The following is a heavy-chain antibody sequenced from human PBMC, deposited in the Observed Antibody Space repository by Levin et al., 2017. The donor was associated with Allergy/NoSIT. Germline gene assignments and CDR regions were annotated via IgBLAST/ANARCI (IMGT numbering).Heavy chain of an antibody. V-gene: IGHV3-7*03. Sequence: TGGSLRLSCVVSGFTFSNYQMSWVRQAPGKGLEWVAKIEADGSKKYYVDSVKGRFTTSRDNARSSLYLQMNDLRADDTAVYYCERDWAGGGRTFDYWGQGILVTVSS. CDR3: ERDWAGGGRTFDY. D-gene: IGHD2-15*01. J-gene: IGHJ4*02. CDR2: IEADGSKK. CDR1: GFTFSNYQ.